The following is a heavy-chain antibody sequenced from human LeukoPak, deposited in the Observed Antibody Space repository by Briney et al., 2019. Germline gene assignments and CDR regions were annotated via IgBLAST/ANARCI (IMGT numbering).Heavy chain of an antibody. CDR2: VTSDNWDT. Sequence: ASVKVSCKASGYNFSAYGMTWVRQAPGQGLEWMGWVTSDNWDTKYAPKFQGRVTMTTDMSSTTAYMELRSLRSDDTAVYYCARGSHEYWNDYWGQGILVTVSS. CDR3: ARGSHEYWNDY. CDR1: GYNFSAYG. D-gene: IGHD1-1*01. J-gene: IGHJ4*02. V-gene: IGHV1-18*01.